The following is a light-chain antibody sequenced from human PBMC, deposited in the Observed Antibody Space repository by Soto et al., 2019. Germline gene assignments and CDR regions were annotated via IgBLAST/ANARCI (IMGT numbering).Light chain of an antibody. CDR1: SSDVGGYNY. CDR2: DVS. J-gene: IGLJ1*01. V-gene: IGLV2-11*01. Sequence: QSALTQSRSVSGSPGQSVTISCTGTSSDVGGYNYVSWYKQHPGKAPKLMIYDVSKRPSGVPDRFSGSTSGHTAALTVSGLQAEVEADYYCYSYVGSYAVAYVFGTGTKLTVL. CDR3: YSYVGSYAVAYV.